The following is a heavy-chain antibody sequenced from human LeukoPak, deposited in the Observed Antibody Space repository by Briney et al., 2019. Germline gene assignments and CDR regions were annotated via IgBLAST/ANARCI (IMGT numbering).Heavy chain of an antibody. CDR1: GGSVSSSSYY. J-gene: IGHJ4*02. CDR2: IYYSGST. Sequence: SETLSLTCTVSGGSVSSSSYYWGWIRQPPGKGLEWIGSIYYSGSTYYNPSFKSRVTISVDTSKNQFSLNLSSVTAADTAVYYCARHSGHIYRGYDNYFDYWGQGTLVTVSS. V-gene: IGHV4-39*01. D-gene: IGHD5-12*01. CDR3: ARHSGHIYRGYDNYFDY.